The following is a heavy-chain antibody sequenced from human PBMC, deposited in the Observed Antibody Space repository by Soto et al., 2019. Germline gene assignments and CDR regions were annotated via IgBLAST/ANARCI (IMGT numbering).Heavy chain of an antibody. V-gene: IGHV3-48*01. J-gene: IGHJ4*02. CDR1: GFTFSGYS. D-gene: IGHD2-21*01. CDR3: VRDSAYSFDY. Sequence: GGSLRLSCAASGFTFSGYSMNWVRQAPGKGLEWISYISSSSSTIYYADSVKGRFTISRDYAKNSLYLQMNNLRVEDTAIYYCVRDSAYSFDYWGQGTLVTVSS. CDR2: ISSSSSTI.